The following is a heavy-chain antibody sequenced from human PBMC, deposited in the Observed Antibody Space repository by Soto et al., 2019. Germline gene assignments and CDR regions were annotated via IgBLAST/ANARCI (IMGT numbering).Heavy chain of an antibody. Sequence: LFLSCTVYGGSISSYYWSWIRQPPGKGMEWIVYIYYSGSPNYNPSLKSGVTISVDTSKNQFSLKLSSVTAAETAVYYCARDLGTYSGRYYFDXWGQVPMVAASX. J-gene: IGHJ4*02. V-gene: IGHV4-59*01. CDR1: GGSISSYY. CDR3: ARDLGTYSGRYYFDX. D-gene: IGHD1-26*01. CDR2: IYYSGSP.